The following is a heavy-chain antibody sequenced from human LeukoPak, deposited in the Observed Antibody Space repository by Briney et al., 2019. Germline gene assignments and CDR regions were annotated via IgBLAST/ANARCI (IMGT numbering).Heavy chain of an antibody. CDR3: ARGGPTSGYDFAY. V-gene: IGHV4-39*07. J-gene: IGHJ4*02. Sequence: SETLSLTCTVSGGSISSSSYYWGWIRQPPGKGLEWIGSIYYSGSTYYNPSLKSRVTISVDTSKNQFSLKLSSVTAADTAVYYCARGGPTSGYDFAYWGQGTLVTVSS. CDR2: IYYSGST. CDR1: GGSISSSSYY. D-gene: IGHD5-12*01.